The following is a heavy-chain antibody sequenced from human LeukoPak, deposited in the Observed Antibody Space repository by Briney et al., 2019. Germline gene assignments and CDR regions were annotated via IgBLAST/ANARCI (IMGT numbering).Heavy chain of an antibody. V-gene: IGHV4-39*07. CDR1: GGSISSSSYY. Sequence: SETLSLTCTVSGGSISSSSYYWGWIRQPPGKGLEWIGSIYYSGSTYYNPSLKSRVTISVDTSKNQFSLKLSSVTAADTAVYYCARSPLYYDFWSGPSGGNWFDPWGQGTLVTVSS. CDR3: ARSPLYYDFWSGPSGGNWFDP. CDR2: IYYSGST. J-gene: IGHJ5*02. D-gene: IGHD3-3*01.